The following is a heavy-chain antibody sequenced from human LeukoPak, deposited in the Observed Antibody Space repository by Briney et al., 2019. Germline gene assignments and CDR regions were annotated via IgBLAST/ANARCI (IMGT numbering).Heavy chain of an antibody. D-gene: IGHD2-15*01. CDR3: ARQHQEVVVAATWFDY. J-gene: IGHJ4*02. V-gene: IGHV1-69*04. Sequence: GASVKVSCKASGGTFNSYAISWVRQAPGQGLEWMGRIIPIPGIANYAQKFQGRVTITADKSTSTAYMELSSLRSEDTAVYYCARQHQEVVVAATWFDYWGQGTLVTVSS. CDR2: IIPIPGIA. CDR1: GGTFNSYA.